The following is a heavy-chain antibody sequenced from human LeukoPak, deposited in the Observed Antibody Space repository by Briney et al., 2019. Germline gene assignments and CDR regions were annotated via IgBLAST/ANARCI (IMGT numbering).Heavy chain of an antibody. CDR2: ISSSGSTI. CDR1: GFTFSDYY. Sequence: GGSLRLSCTASGFTFSDYYMSWIRQAPGKGLEWVSYISSSGSTIYYADSVKGRFPISRDNAKNSLYLQMNSLRAEDTAVYYCARGRPYGDYLVPWYYYGMDVWGQGTTVTVSS. J-gene: IGHJ6*02. V-gene: IGHV3-11*01. D-gene: IGHD4-17*01. CDR3: ARGRPYGDYLVPWYYYGMDV.